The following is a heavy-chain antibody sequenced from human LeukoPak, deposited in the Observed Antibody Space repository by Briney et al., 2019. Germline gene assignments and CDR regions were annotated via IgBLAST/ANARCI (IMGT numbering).Heavy chain of an antibody. J-gene: IGHJ4*02. CDR3: ATSTYHDSSGYYYFDY. Sequence: PSETLSLTCAVSGGSTSSSNWWSWVRQPPGKGLEWIGEIYHCGSTNYNPSLKSRVTISVDKSKNQFSLKLSSVTAADTAVYYCATSTYHDSSGYYYFDYWGQGTLVTVSS. V-gene: IGHV4-4*02. CDR1: GGSTSSSNW. CDR2: IYHCGST. D-gene: IGHD3-22*01.